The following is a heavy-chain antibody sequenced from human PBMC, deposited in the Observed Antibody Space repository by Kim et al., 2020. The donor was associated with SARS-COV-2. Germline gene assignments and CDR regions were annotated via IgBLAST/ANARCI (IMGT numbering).Heavy chain of an antibody. CDR3: ARDEPVRSRGCYALLD. CDR1: GFTFSSYG. J-gene: IGHJ4*01. Sequence: GGSLRLSCAASGFTFSSYGMHWVRQAPGKGLERVAVIWYDGSNKYYADSVKGRFTISRDNSKNTLYLQMNSLRAEDTAVYYCARDEPVRSRGCYALLDWGQGTLVTVSS. V-gene: IGHV3-33*01. D-gene: IGHD6-19*01. CDR2: IWYDGSNK.